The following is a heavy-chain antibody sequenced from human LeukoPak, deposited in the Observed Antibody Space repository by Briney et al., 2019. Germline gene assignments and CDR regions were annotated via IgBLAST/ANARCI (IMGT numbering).Heavy chain of an antibody. CDR2: IYYSGST. CDR1: GGSISSYY. D-gene: IGHD3-10*01. V-gene: IGHV4-59*01. J-gene: IGHJ6*03. Sequence: PSETLSLTCTVSGGSISSYYWSWIRQPPGKGLEWIGYIYYSGSTNCNPSLKSRVTISVDTSKNQLSLKLSSVTAADTAVYYCARFGPHGSGSYYNVRGYYYMDVWGKGTTVTVSS. CDR3: ARFGPHGSGSYYNVRGYYYMDV.